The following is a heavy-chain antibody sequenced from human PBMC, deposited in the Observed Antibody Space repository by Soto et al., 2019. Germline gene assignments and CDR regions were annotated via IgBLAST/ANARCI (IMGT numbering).Heavy chain of an antibody. CDR3: ARDPPPPDY. Sequence: AASVKVSCKASGYTFASYAISWMRQAPGQGLEWMGWISAYNGNTNYAQKLEGRVTMTTDTSTSTAYMELRSLRSDDTAVYYCARDPPPPDYWGQGTLVTVSS. J-gene: IGHJ4*02. CDR2: ISAYNGNT. V-gene: IGHV1-18*01. CDR1: GYTFASYA.